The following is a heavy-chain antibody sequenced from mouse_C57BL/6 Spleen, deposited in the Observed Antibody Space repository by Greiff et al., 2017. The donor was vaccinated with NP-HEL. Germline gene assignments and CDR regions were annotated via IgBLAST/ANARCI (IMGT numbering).Heavy chain of an antibody. D-gene: IGHD1-1*01. V-gene: IGHV1-22*01. Sequence: EVQLQQSGPELVKPGASVKMSCKASGYTFTDYNMHWVKQSHGKSLEWIGYINPNNGGTSYNQKFKGKATLTVNKSSSTAYMELRSLTSEDSAVYYCASERVVATRYFDYWCQGTTLTVSS. J-gene: IGHJ2*01. CDR3: ASERVVATRYFDY. CDR1: GYTFTDYN. CDR2: INPNNGGT.